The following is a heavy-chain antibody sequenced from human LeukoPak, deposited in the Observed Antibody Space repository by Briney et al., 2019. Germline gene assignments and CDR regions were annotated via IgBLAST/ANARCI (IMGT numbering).Heavy chain of an antibody. V-gene: IGHV1-69*04. D-gene: IGHD6-19*01. CDR1: GGYCRRYA. Sequence: SVKVSCKASGGYCRRYAISCVRQAPGQGLEWVGRIIPILGLANYAQKFQDRVTITADKSASTAHMQLSSLRSEDTAVYYCASGRGSRAGFNGDYFDFWGQGALVTVSS. J-gene: IGHJ4*02. CDR2: IIPILGLA. CDR3: ASGRGSRAGFNGDYFDF.